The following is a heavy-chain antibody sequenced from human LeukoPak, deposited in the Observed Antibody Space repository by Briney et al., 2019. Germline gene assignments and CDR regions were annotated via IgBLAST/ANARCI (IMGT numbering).Heavy chain of an antibody. CDR3: ASLTYYDFWSGLHDAFDI. Sequence: PSETLSLTCAVSGYSISSGYYWGWIRQPPGKGLEWIGSIYHRGSAYYNPSLKSRVTISVDTSKNQFSLKLSSVTAADTAVYYCASLTYYDFWSGLHDAFDIWGQGTMVTVSS. CDR1: GYSISSGYY. D-gene: IGHD3-3*01. J-gene: IGHJ3*02. V-gene: IGHV4-38-2*01. CDR2: IYHRGSA.